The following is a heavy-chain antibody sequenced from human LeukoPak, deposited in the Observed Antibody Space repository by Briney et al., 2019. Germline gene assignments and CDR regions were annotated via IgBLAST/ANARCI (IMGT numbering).Heavy chain of an antibody. CDR1: GYTFTSYY. CDR2: INPSGGST. CDR3: ARSSGRSPNRDYMDV. J-gene: IGHJ6*03. D-gene: IGHD1-14*01. V-gene: IGHV1-46*01. Sequence: ASVKVSCKASGYTFTSYYMHWVRQAPGQRLEWTGIINPSGGSTSYAQKFHGRVTMTRDTSTSTVYMELSSLRSEDTAVYYCARSSGRSPNRDYMDVWGKGTTVTISS.